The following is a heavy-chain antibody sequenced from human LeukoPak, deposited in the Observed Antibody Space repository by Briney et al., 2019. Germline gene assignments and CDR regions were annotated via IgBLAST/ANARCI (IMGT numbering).Heavy chain of an antibody. CDR1: GGSISSSSYY. CDR2: IYYSGST. D-gene: IGHD3-22*01. Sequence: SETLSPTCTVSGGSISSSSYYWGWIRQPPGKGLEWIGSIYYSGSTYYNPSLKSRVTISVDTSKNQFSLKLSSVTAADTAVYYCARATDYYDSSGYFGLAAFDIWGQGTMVTVSS. V-gene: IGHV4-39*07. CDR3: ARATDYYDSSGYFGLAAFDI. J-gene: IGHJ3*02.